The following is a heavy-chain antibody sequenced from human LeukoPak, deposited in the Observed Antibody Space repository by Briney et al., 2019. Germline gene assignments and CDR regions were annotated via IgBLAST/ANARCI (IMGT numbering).Heavy chain of an antibody. V-gene: IGHV4-34*01. CDR2: INHSGST. Sequence: PSETLSLTCAVYGGSFSGYYWSWIRQPPGKGLEWIGEINHSGSTNYNPSLKSRVTISVDTSKNQFSLKLSSVTAADTAVYYCARGMDTAMATGYWGQGTLVTVSS. D-gene: IGHD5-18*01. CDR3: ARGMDTAMATGY. J-gene: IGHJ4*02. CDR1: GGSFSGYY.